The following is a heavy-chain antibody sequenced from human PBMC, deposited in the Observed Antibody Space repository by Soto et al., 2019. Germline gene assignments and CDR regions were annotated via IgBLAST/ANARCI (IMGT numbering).Heavy chain of an antibody. V-gene: IGHV3-23*01. J-gene: IGHJ4*02. CDR1: GFTFSSYV. Sequence: AVSLRLSCAASGFTFSSYVMSWVCQAQGKGLEWVSAISGSGGSTYYADSVKGRFTISRDNSKNTLYLHMNSLRAEDTAVYYCAKELHTSSGWSQVIYWGQGTLVTVSS. CDR2: ISGSGGST. D-gene: IGHD6-19*01. CDR3: AKELHTSSGWSQVIY.